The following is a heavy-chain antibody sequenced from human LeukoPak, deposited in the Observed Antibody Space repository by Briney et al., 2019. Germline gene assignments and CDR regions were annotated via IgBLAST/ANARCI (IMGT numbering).Heavy chain of an antibody. D-gene: IGHD2-15*01. Sequence: KPGGSLRLSCAASGFTFSSYSMNWVRQAPGKGLEWVSSISSSSSYIYYADSVMGRFTISRDNAKNSLYLQMNSLRAEDTAVYYCASVVVAATTGDYWGQGTLVTVSS. J-gene: IGHJ4*02. V-gene: IGHV3-21*01. CDR2: ISSSSSYI. CDR3: ASVVVAATTGDY. CDR1: GFTFSSYS.